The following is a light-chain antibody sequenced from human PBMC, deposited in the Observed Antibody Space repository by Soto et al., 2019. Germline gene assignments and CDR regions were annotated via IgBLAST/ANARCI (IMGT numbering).Light chain of an antibody. CDR3: SAYIASITSHV. V-gene: IGLV2-18*02. CDR2: EFN. J-gene: IGLJ1*01. CDR1: SSDVGSHKS. Sequence: QSALTQPPSVSGSPGQSVTISCSGSSSDVGSHKSVSWYKQAPGTSPKLLIFEFNNPPSGVPDRFSESKSGNTASLTISGLQPEDEADYYCSAYIASITSHVFGTGTKLTGL.